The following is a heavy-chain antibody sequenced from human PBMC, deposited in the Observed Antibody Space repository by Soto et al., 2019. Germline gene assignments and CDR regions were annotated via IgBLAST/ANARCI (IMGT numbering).Heavy chain of an antibody. CDR1: GGTFSSYA. V-gene: IGHV1-69*13. CDR3: ARGPRPSYYDSSGRVHFDY. Sequence: ASVKVSCKASGGTFSSYAISWVRQAPGQGLEWMGGIIPIFGTANYAQKFQGRVTITADESTSTAYMELSSLRSEDTAVYYCARGPRPSYYDSSGRVHFDYWGQGTLVTVSS. CDR2: IIPIFGTA. J-gene: IGHJ4*02. D-gene: IGHD3-22*01.